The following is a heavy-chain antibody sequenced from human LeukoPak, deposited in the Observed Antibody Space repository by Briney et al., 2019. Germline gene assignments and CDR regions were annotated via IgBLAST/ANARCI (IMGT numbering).Heavy chain of an antibody. CDR2: IWYDGSNK. V-gene: IGHV3-33*01. D-gene: IGHD5-12*01. CDR1: GXTFSNYG. CDR3: AREMGLNIVATFGY. Sequence: PGGSLRLSCAASGXTFSNYGVHWVRQAPGKGLEWVALIWYDGSNKCYADSVKGRFTISRDNSKNTLYLQMNSLRAEDTAVYYCAREMGLNIVATFGYWGQGTLVTVSS. J-gene: IGHJ4*02.